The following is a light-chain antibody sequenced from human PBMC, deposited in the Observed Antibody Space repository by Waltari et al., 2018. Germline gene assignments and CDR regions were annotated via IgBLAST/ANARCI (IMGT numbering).Light chain of an antibody. J-gene: IGKJ2*01. CDR3: QQRSNWPYT. Sequence: EIVLTQSPATLSLSPGDRATLSCRASQTVRTFLAWYQQKPGQAPRLLIFDTSSRATGIPAKFRGSGSGTDFTLTVSNLEPEDFAVYYCQQRSNWPYTFGQGTRVDIK. V-gene: IGKV3-11*01. CDR1: QTVRTF. CDR2: DTS.